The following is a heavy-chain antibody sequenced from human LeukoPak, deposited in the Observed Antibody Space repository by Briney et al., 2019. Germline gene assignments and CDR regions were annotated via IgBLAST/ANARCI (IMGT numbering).Heavy chain of an antibody. Sequence: GASVKVSCKASGGTFSSYAISWVRQAPGQGFEWMGWINPNSGGTNYAQKFQGRVTMTRDTSISTAYMELSRLRSDDTAVYYCARLHYCSSTSCPSIDYWGQGTLVTVSS. CDR1: GGTFSSYA. CDR2: INPNSGGT. J-gene: IGHJ4*02. D-gene: IGHD2-2*01. V-gene: IGHV1-2*02. CDR3: ARLHYCSSTSCPSIDY.